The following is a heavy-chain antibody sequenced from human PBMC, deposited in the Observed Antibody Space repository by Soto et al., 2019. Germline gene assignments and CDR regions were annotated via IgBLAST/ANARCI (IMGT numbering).Heavy chain of an antibody. J-gene: IGHJ4*02. CDR2: VSHDGRNT. CDR3: AKGGRQWLVTSDFNY. Sequence: VQLVESGGGVVQPGRSLRLSCAASGFTFSDYAMHWVRQAPGKGLEGVAVVSHDGRNTHYADSVKGRFTIPRDSSKNTVSMEMTSLRAEDTAVYYCAKGGRQWLVTSDFNYWGQGALVTVSS. D-gene: IGHD6-19*01. CDR1: GFTFSDYA. V-gene: IGHV3-30*18.